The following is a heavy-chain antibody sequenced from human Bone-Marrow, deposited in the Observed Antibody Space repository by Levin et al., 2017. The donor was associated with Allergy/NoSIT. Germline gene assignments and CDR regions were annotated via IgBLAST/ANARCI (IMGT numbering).Heavy chain of an antibody. V-gene: IGHV3-7*04. CDR3: ARASVWPPGYSSSKTYMDV. CDR1: GFTFSGYW. D-gene: IGHD6-13*01. CDR2: IKQDGSET. J-gene: IGHJ6*03. Sequence: GGSLRLSCAVSGFTFSGYWMSWVRQAPGKGLEWVANIKQDGSETYYVDSVQGRFTISRDNAKKSMYLQMNSLRVEDTAIYYCARASVWPPGYSSSKTYMDVWGKGTTVTVSS.